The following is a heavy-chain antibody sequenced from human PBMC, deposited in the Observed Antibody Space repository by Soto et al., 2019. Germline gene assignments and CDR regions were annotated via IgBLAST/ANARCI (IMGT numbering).Heavy chain of an antibody. D-gene: IGHD3-22*01. V-gene: IGHV4-39*01. J-gene: IGHJ4*02. CDR1: GGSISSNSYF. CDR2: IYYSGST. CDR3: ARHFKYNYDTSSYSYDDSFFDY. Sequence: ASEPLSQTCSVAGGSISSNSYFWGRIRQPPGKGLEWFGSIYYSGSTYYNPSLKSRVTISVDTSKNQFSLKLSSVTAADTAVYYCARHFKYNYDTSSYSYDDSFFDYWGQGTLVPVSS.